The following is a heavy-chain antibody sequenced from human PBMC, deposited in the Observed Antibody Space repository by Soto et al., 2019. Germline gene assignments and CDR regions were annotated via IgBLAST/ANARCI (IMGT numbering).Heavy chain of an antibody. D-gene: IGHD6-19*01. Sequence: SETLSLTCTVSGGSISSYYWSWILQPPGKGLEWIGYIYYSGSTNYNPSLKSRVTISVDTSKNQFSLKLSSVTAADTAVYYCARAPRPAGSNYYYYGMDVWGQGPTVTVSS. CDR3: ARAPRPAGSNYYYYGMDV. J-gene: IGHJ6*02. CDR2: IYYSGST. CDR1: GGSISSYY. V-gene: IGHV4-59*01.